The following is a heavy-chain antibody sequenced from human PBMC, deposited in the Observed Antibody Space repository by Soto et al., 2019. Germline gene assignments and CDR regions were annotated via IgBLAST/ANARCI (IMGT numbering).Heavy chain of an antibody. Sequence: AEGLSLACAVYGGSFSGDYWSWIRQRPGKGLEWIGEINHSGSTNCSPSLKSRVTISVDTSKNQFSLKLSSVTAADTAVYYCARGPRGLPGNMIVVVTTPLYFDYWGQGTLVTVSS. J-gene: IGHJ4*02. CDR3: ARGPRGLPGNMIVVVTTPLYFDY. CDR1: GGSFSGDY. V-gene: IGHV4-34*01. D-gene: IGHD3-22*01. CDR2: INHSGST.